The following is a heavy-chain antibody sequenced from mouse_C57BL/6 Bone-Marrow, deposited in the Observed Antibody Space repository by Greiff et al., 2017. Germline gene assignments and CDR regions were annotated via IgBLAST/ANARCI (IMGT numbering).Heavy chain of an antibody. V-gene: IGHV1-54*01. Sequence: QVQLKESGAELVRPGTSVKVSCKASGYAFTNYLIEWVKQRPGQGLEWIGVINPGSGGTNYNEKFKGKATLTADKSSSTAYMQLNSLTSEDSAVYFCARYYYVSYFDYWGQGTTLTVSS. CDR2: INPGSGGT. J-gene: IGHJ2*01. D-gene: IGHD1-1*01. CDR1: GYAFTNYL. CDR3: ARYYYVSYFDY.